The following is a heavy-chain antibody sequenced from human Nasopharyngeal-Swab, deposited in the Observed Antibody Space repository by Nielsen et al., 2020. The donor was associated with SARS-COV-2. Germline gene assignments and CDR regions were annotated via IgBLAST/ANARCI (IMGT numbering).Heavy chain of an antibody. CDR1: GFTFSSYW. CDR3: AREAGRKYYFDY. D-gene: IGHD3-10*01. J-gene: IGHJ4*02. Sequence: GSLRLSYAASGFTFSSYWMSWVRQAPGKGLEWVANIKQDGSEKYYVDSVKGRFTISRDNAKNSLYLQMNSLRAEDTAVYYCAREAGRKYYFDYWGQGTLVTVSS. V-gene: IGHV3-7*01. CDR2: IKQDGSEK.